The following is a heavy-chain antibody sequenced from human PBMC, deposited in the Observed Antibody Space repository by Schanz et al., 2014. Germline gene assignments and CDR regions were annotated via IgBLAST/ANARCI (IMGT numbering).Heavy chain of an antibody. D-gene: IGHD5-12*01. Sequence: QVHLVQSGAEVKRPGASVKVSCKASEYSFTSYSMHWVRQAPGQRLGWMGWINTGSGDTKYSQNCQGRVTITRDTSASTAYMELSSLRAEDTAVYSCARGIGGYGANNDFDYWGQGTLVTVSS. CDR1: EYSFTSYS. CDR2: INTGSGDT. J-gene: IGHJ4*02. V-gene: IGHV1-3*04. CDR3: ARGIGGYGANNDFDY.